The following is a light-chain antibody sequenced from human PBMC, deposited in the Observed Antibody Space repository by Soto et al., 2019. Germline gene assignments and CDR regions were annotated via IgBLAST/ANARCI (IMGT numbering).Light chain of an antibody. CDR2: ANT. Sequence: QSVLTQPPSVSGAPGQTVTISCTGSSSKVGTGYDVHWYQQLPGTAPKLLIYANTNRPSGVPDRFSGSKSGTSASLAIAGLQAEDEADYYCQSYDSSLSVIFGGGTKVTVL. V-gene: IGLV1-40*01. J-gene: IGLJ2*01. CDR1: SSKVGTGYD. CDR3: QSYDSSLSVI.